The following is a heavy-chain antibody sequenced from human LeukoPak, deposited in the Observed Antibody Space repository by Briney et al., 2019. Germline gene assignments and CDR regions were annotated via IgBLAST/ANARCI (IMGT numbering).Heavy chain of an antibody. CDR1: GYTXTTYY. CDR3: TRDKGGSYSDY. J-gene: IGHJ4*02. Sequence: ASVKVSCKASGYTXTTYYIHWVRQAPGQGLEWVGIINPSGGTTTYAQKLQGRVTMTRDTSTSTVYMELSSLRSDDTAVYYCTRDKGGSYSDYWGQGTLVTVSS. V-gene: IGHV1-46*01. CDR2: INPSGGTT. D-gene: IGHD1-26*01.